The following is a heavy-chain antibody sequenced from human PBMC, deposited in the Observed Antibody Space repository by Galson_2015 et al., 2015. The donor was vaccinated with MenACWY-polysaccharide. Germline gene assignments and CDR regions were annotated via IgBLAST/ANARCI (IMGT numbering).Heavy chain of an antibody. J-gene: IGHJ4*02. D-gene: IGHD5-24*01. V-gene: IGHV3-74*01. Sequence: SLRLSCAASEFTFSGYWRHWVRQAPGTGLVWVSRINGAGSTTSCADSVKGRFTISRDNAQHMLYLQMNSLRAEDTAVYYCARGGDGYGNFDYCGQGIPVTVAS. CDR2: INGAGSTT. CDR3: ARGGDGYGNFDY. CDR1: EFTFSGYW.